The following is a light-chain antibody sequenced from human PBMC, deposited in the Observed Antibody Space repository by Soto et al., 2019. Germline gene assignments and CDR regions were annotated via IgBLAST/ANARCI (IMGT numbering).Light chain of an antibody. V-gene: IGKV3-20*01. CDR2: GAS. Sequence: EIVLTQSPGTLSLSPGERATLSCRASQSVSSSYLAWYQQKPGQAPRLLIYGASSRATGIPDRFSGSGSGTDFTLTISRLGPEDFAVYYCHQYGGSPRTLGQGTKVEIK. CDR1: QSVSSSY. CDR3: HQYGGSPRT. J-gene: IGKJ1*01.